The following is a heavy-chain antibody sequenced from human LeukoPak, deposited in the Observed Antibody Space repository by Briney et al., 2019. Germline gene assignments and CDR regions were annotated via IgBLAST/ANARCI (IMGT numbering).Heavy chain of an antibody. CDR1: GGSISSGGYY. Sequence: SSETLSLTCTVSGGSISSGGYYWSWIRQHPGKGLEWIGYIYYSGSTYYNPSLKSRVTISVDTSKNQFSLKLSSVTAADTAVYYCARVVLVYYDFWSGYHTSFDYWGQGTLVTVSS. CDR3: ARVVLVYYDFWSGYHTSFDY. V-gene: IGHV4-31*03. CDR2: IYYSGST. J-gene: IGHJ4*02. D-gene: IGHD3-3*01.